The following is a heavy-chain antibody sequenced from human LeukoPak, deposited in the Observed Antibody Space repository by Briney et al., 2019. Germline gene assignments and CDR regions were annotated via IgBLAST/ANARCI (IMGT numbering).Heavy chain of an antibody. CDR2: XXSSGXST. V-gene: IGHV3-23*01. Sequence: QPGGSLRLSCAAXGXXXXXXAXXWXXXXXXXXLXXXXXXXSSGXSTYYADSVEGRFTISRDTSKNTLYLQMNSLTAEDTAVYYCAKERYASGNFFFDYWGQGTLVTVSS. CDR1: GXXXXXXA. J-gene: IGHJ4*02. D-gene: IGHD2-2*01. CDR3: AKERYASGNFFFDY.